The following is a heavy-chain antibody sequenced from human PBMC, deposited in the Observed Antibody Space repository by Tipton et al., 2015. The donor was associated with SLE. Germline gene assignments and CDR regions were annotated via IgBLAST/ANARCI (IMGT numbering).Heavy chain of an antibody. V-gene: IGHV4-39*07. CDR1: GGSISSSSYY. CDR2: INHSGST. J-gene: IGHJ6*03. CDR3: ARGIWIVVVPAAQDYYYMDV. D-gene: IGHD2-2*01. Sequence: TLSLTCTVSGGSISSSSYYWGWIRQPPGKGLEWIGEINHSGSTNYNPSLKSRVTISVDTSKNQFSLKLSSVTAADTAVYYCARGIWIVVVPAAQDYYYMDVWGKGTTVTVSS.